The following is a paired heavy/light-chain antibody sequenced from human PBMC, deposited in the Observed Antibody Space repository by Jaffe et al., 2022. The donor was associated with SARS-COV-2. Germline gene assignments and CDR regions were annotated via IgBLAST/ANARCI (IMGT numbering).Light chain of an antibody. J-gene: IGLJ2*01. CDR2: RDG. CDR3: QVWDSGTASVV. CDR1: NIGRKN. Sequence: SYELTQTLSVSVVLGQTASIPCGGNNIGRKNVNWYQQKPGQAPVLVIYRDGNRPSGIPEQFSGSNSGNTATLTISRAQAGDEADYYCQVWDSGTASVVFGGGTKLTVL. V-gene: IGLV3-9*01.
Heavy chain of an antibody. J-gene: IGHJ4*02. CDR2: IYDDGRT. Sequence: EVQLVESGGGLIQPGGSLRLSCAASGFTVSSNFMSWVRQAPGKGLQWVSIIYDDGRTYYADSVKGRFTISRDNSKNTLYLQMDSLRADDTAVYYCASLLKYSYDYFDYWGQGTLVTVSS. CDR1: GFTVSSNF. D-gene: IGHD5-18*01. CDR3: ASLLKYSYDYFDY. V-gene: IGHV3-53*01.